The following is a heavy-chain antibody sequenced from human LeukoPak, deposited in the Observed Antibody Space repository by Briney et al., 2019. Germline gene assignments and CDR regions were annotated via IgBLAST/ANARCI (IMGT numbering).Heavy chain of an antibody. CDR2: IKQDGSEK. V-gene: IGHV3-7*01. J-gene: IGHJ6*03. CDR1: GFTFSSYG. D-gene: IGHD6-13*01. CDR3: ARDRTYSSKYYYYYYYMDV. Sequence: GGSLRLSCAAFGFTFSSYGMHWVRQAPGKGLELVANIKQDGSEKYYVDSVKGRFTISRDNAKNSLYLQMNSLRAEDTAVYYCARDRTYSSKYYYYYYYMDVWGKGTTVTVSS.